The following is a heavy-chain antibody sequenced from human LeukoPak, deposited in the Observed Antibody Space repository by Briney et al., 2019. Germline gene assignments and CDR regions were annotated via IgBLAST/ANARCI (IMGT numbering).Heavy chain of an antibody. CDR2: ICTSGSA. CDR1: CVSISSYY. J-gene: IGHJ4*02. D-gene: IGHD6-19*01. Sequence: AETLSPTRTVSCVSISSYYWSWIRQPPGEGREWIGYICTSGSANYNPSVTRRVSISVDTYKHQFSLKLSSVTAADTAVYYCARLIPVAGIDYWGQGTLVTVSS. V-gene: IGHV4-4*09. CDR3: ARLIPVAGIDY.